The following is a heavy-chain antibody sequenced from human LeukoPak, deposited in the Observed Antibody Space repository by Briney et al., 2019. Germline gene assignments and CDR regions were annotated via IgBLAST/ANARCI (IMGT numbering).Heavy chain of an antibody. D-gene: IGHD3-10*01. J-gene: IGHJ4*02. CDR1: GGSISSSSYY. CDR3: ARPLGSGPDDY. CDR2: IYYSGST. Sequence: SETLSLTCTVSGGSISSSSYYWGWIRQPPGKGLEWIGSIYYSGSTYYNPSPKSRVTISVDTSKNQFSLKLSSVTAADTAVYYCARPLGSGPDDYWGQGTLVTVSS. V-gene: IGHV4-39*01.